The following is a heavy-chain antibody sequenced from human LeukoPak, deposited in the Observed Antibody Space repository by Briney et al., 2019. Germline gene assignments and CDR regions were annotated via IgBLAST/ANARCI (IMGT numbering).Heavy chain of an antibody. D-gene: IGHD3-16*01. V-gene: IGHV1-46*01. CDR3: ARDGTPEYDHIWGRPQLY. CDR2: INSSGGST. CDR1: GYTFTSFH. J-gene: IGHJ4*02. Sequence: ASVKVSCKTSGYTFTSFHMHWVRQASGQGLEWMGIINSSGGSTRYAQKFQGRVTMTRDTSTSTVYMELKSLRSEDTAIYYCARDGTPEYDHIWGRPQLYWGQGTLVIVSS.